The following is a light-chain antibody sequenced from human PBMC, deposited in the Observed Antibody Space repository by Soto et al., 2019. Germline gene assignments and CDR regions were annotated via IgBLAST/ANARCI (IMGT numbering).Light chain of an antibody. CDR2: EVS. CDR3: SSYTSSPTVI. J-gene: IGLJ2*01. V-gene: IGLV2-14*01. Sequence: QSALTQPASVSRSPGQSITISCTGTSSDVGGYNYVSWYQQHPGEAPKLMIYEVSNRPSGVSNRFSGSKSGNTASLTISGLRAEDEADYYCSSYTSSPTVIFGGGTKLTVL. CDR1: SSDVGGYNY.